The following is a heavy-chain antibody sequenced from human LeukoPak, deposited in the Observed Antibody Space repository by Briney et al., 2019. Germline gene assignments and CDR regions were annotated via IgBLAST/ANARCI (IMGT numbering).Heavy chain of an antibody. CDR2: IYTSGST. D-gene: IGHD4-11*01. V-gene: IGHV4-4*07. CDR1: GGSISSYY. Sequence: PSETLSLTCTVSGGSISSYYWSWIRQPAGKGLEWIGRIYTSGSTNYNPSLKSRVTMSVDTSKNQFSLKLSSVTAADTAVYYCAREIKHDYSNYIRFDYWGQGTLVTVSS. CDR3: AREIKHDYSNYIRFDY. J-gene: IGHJ4*02.